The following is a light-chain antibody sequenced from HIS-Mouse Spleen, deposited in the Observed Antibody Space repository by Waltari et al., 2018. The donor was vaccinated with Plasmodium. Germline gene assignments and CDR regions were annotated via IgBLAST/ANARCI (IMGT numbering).Light chain of an antibody. CDR3: YSTDSSGNHRV. CDR2: EDS. V-gene: IGLV3-10*01. J-gene: IGLJ3*02. CDR1: ALPTKY. Sequence: SYELTQPPSVSVSPGQTARITCSGDALPTKYAYWYPQKSGQAPVLVIYEDSKRPSGITERFSGSSSGTMATLTISGAQVEDEADYYCYSTDSSGNHRVFGGGTKLTVL.